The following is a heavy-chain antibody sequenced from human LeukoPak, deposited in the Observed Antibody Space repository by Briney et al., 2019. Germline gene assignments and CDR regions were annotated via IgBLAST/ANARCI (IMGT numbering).Heavy chain of an antibody. CDR3: ARRGRFYYGSGSEYYYGMDV. J-gene: IGHJ6*02. V-gene: IGHV7-4-1*02. D-gene: IGHD3-10*01. CDR1: GYTFTSYA. Sequence: GASVKVSCKASGYTFTSYAMNWVRQAPGQGLEWMGWINTNTGNPTYAQGFTGRFVFSLDTSVSTAYLQISSLKAEDTAVYYCARRGRFYYGSGSEYYYGMDVWGQGTTVTVSS. CDR2: INTNTGNP.